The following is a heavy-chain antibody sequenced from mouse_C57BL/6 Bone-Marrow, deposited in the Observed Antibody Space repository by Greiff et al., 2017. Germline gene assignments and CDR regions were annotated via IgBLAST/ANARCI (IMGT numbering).Heavy chain of an antibody. Sequence: QVQLQQSGAELARPGASVKLSCKASGYTFTSYGISWVKQSTGQGLEWIGEIYPRSGNTYYNEKFKGKATLTADKSSSPAYMELRSLTSEDSAVYVCAGCWAYGYCDVWGTGTTVTVSS. J-gene: IGHJ1*03. D-gene: IGHD4-1*01. CDR2: IYPRSGNT. CDR3: AGCWAYGYCDV. V-gene: IGHV1-81*01. CDR1: GYTFTSYG.